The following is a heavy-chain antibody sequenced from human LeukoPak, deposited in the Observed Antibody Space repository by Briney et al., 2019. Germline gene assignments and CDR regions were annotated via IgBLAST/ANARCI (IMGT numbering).Heavy chain of an antibody. V-gene: IGHV3-23*01. D-gene: IGHD6-6*01. J-gene: IGHJ4*02. CDR3: AKGNSRAARPYYLDY. CDR2: ISGSGGST. CDR1: GFTFSSYA. Sequence: GGSLRLSCAASGFTFSSYAMNWVRQAPGKGLEWVSAISGSGGSTYYADSVKGRFTISRDNSKNTLYLQVSSLRAEDTALYFCAKGNSRAARPYYLDYWGQGTLVTVSS.